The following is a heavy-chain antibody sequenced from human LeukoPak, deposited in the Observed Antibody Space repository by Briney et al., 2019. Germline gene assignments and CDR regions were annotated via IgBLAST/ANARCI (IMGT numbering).Heavy chain of an antibody. Sequence: GGSLRLSCAASGFTFSSYSMNWVRQAPGKGLEWVSSISSSSSYIYYADSVKGRFTISRDNAKNSLYLQMNSLRAEDTAVYYCARDLSAYYGILTGWFGAFDIWGQGTMVTVSS. D-gene: IGHD3-9*01. CDR2: ISSSSSYI. V-gene: IGHV3-21*01. J-gene: IGHJ3*02. CDR1: GFTFSSYS. CDR3: ARDLSAYYGILTGWFGAFDI.